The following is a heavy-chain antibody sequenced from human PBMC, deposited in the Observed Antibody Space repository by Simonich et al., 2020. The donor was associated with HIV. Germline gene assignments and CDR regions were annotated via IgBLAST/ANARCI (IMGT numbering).Heavy chain of an antibody. J-gene: IGHJ4*02. CDR2: ISNSART. Sequence: QVQLQESGPGLVKPSETLSLTCIVSGGFINNYFWSWIRQPPGRGLEWVGYISNSARTNYNPSLKSRVTISVDTSKNQFSLKLNSVTAADTAVYYCARGGRHFDYWGQGTLVTVSS. CDR3: ARGGRHFDY. CDR1: GGFINNYF. V-gene: IGHV4-59*12.